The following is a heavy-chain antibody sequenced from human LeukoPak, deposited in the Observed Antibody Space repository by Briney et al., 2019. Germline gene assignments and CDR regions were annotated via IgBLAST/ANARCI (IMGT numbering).Heavy chain of an antibody. Sequence: SETLSLTCAVYGGSFSGYYWSWIRQPPGKGLEWIGEINHSGSTNYNPSLESRVTISVDTSKNQFSLKLSSVTAADTAVYYCAGEGVGATNYWGQGTLATVSS. CDR2: INHSGST. CDR3: AGEGVGATNY. CDR1: GGSFSGYY. V-gene: IGHV4-34*01. J-gene: IGHJ4*02. D-gene: IGHD1-26*01.